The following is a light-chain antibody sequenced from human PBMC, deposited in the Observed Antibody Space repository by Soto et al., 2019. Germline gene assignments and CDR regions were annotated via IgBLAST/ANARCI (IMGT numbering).Light chain of an antibody. CDR2: DVT. CDR1: RRDVGGYDY. V-gene: IGLV2-11*01. CDR3: CSYAGNSIQS. J-gene: IGLJ2*01. Sequence: QSALTQPRSVSGSPGKSVTISCTGTRRDVGGYDYVSWYQQHPGKAPKLIIYDVTKRPSGVPGRFSGSKSGNTASLTISGLQAEDEADYYCCSYAGNSIQSFGGGTKLTVL.